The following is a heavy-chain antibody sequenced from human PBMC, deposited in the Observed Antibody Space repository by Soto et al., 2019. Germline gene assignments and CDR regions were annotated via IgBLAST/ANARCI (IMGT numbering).Heavy chain of an antibody. CDR2: IIPIFGTA. V-gene: IGHV1-69*13. D-gene: IGHD2-21*02. Sequence: ASVKVSCKASGGTFSSYAISWVRQAPGQGLEWMGGIIPIFGTANYAQKFQGRVTITADESTSTAYMELSSLRSEDTAVYYCARDRYCGVDCYGSSSWGQCTLVTVSS. CDR3: ARDRYCGVDCYGSSS. CDR1: GGTFSSYA. J-gene: IGHJ5*01.